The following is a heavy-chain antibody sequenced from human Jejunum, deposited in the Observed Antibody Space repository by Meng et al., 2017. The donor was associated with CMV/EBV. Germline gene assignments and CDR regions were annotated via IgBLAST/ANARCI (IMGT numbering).Heavy chain of an antibody. CDR3: AQEHSSGYYYYSY. D-gene: IGHD3-22*01. J-gene: IGHJ4*02. CDR1: GGTFSTSA. Sequence: CKASGGTFSTSAVSWVRQAPGQGLEWMGGIIPFLTITNYAQKFQGRVTITADKSTSTAYMELSNLRSEDTAVYYCAQEHSSGYYYYSYWGQGTLVTSPQ. V-gene: IGHV1-69*10. CDR2: IIPFLTIT.